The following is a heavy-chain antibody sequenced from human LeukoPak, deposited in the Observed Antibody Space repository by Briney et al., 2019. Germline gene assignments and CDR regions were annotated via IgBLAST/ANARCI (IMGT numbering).Heavy chain of an antibody. J-gene: IGHJ3*02. Sequence: GGSLRLSCTTSGFTFGDYAMSWFRQAPGKGLEWVSSISSSSSYIYYADSVKGRFTISRDNAKNSLYLQMNSLRAEDTAVYYCARAPLVTHDAFDIWGQGTMVTVSS. D-gene: IGHD4-23*01. CDR3: ARAPLVTHDAFDI. CDR1: GFTFGDYA. CDR2: ISSSSSYI. V-gene: IGHV3-21*04.